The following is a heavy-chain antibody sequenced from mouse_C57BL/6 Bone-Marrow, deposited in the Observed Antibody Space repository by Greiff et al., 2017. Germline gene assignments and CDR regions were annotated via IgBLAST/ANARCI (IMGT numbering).Heavy chain of an antibody. V-gene: IGHV1-81*01. Sequence: VQRVESGAELARPGASVKLSCKASGYTFTSYGISWVKQRTGQGLEWIGEIYPRSGNTYYHEKFKGKATLTVDKSSSTAYMQLSSLTSEDSAVYYCARRGLITTVVASYYYAMDDWGQGTSVTVSS. CDR2: IYPRSGNT. D-gene: IGHD1-1*01. CDR1: GYTFTSYG. CDR3: ARRGLITTVVASYYYAMDD. J-gene: IGHJ4*01.